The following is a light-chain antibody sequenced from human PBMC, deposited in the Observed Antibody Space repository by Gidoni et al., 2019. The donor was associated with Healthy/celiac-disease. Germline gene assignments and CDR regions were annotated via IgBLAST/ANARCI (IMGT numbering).Light chain of an antibody. J-gene: IGKJ4*01. V-gene: IGKV3-11*01. CDR3: QQRSNWPTLT. Sequence: EIVLTQSPATLSLSPGERATRSCRASQSVSSYLAWYQQKPGQAPRLLIYDISNRASGIPARFSGRGSGTDFTLTISSLEPEDFAVYYCQQRSNWPTLTFGGGTKVEIK. CDR1: QSVSSY. CDR2: DIS.